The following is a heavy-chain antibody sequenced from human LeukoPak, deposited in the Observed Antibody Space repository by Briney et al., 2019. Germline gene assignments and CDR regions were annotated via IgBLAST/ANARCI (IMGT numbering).Heavy chain of an antibody. CDR3: ARGGQLLWRY. J-gene: IGHJ4*02. D-gene: IGHD2-2*01. V-gene: IGHV4-59*01. Sequence: PSQTLSLTCTVSGGSISSDYWSWIRQAPGKGLEWIGYIYYSGSTNYNPSLESRVTISIDTSKNQFSLKLSFVTAADTAVYYRARGGQLLWRYWGQGTLVTVSS. CDR2: IYYSGST. CDR1: GGSISSDY.